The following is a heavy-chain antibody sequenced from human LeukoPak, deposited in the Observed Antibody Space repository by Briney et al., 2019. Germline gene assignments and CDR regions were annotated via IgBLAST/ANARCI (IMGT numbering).Heavy chain of an antibody. V-gene: IGHV3-23*01. CDR3: AKAFAPIVVVVADHFDY. Sequence: GGSLRLSCAASGFTFSSYAMSWVRQAPGKGLEWVSAISGSGGSTYYADSVKGRFTISRDNSKNTLYLQMNSLRAEDTAVYYRAKAFAPIVVVVADHFDYWGQGTLVTVSS. J-gene: IGHJ4*02. D-gene: IGHD2-15*01. CDR2: ISGSGGST. CDR1: GFTFSSYA.